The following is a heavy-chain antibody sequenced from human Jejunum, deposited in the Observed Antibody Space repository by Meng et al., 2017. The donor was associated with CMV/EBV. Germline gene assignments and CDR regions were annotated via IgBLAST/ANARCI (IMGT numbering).Heavy chain of an antibody. V-gene: IGHV3-21*01. CDR3: ARGSCSSISCYNGMDV. D-gene: IGHD2-2*02. CDR2: ISTSSSHI. CDR1: FTFSSYS. Sequence: FTFSSYSMNWVRPAPGKGLEWVSSISTSSSHIYYADSVKGRFTISRDNAKNSLYLQMNSLRAEDTAVYYCARGSCSSISCYNGMDVWGQGTTVTVSS. J-gene: IGHJ6*02.